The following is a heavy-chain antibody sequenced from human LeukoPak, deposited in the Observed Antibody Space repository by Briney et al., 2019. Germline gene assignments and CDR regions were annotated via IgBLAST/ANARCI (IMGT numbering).Heavy chain of an antibody. J-gene: IGHJ4*02. D-gene: IGHD3-10*01. V-gene: IGHV5-51*01. CDR1: GYSFYTYW. Sequence: GESLKISCKGSGYSFYTYWIAWVRQMPGKGLEWMGIIYPDDSDTRYSPSFQGQVTISADKSIDTAYPQWRSLKASDTGMYYCVRQSLGEFKYWGQGTLVTVSS. CDR2: IYPDDSDT. CDR3: VRQSLGEFKY.